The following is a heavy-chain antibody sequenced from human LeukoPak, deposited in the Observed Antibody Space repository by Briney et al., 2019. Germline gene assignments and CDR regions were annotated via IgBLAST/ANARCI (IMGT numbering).Heavy chain of an antibody. CDR2: INHSGST. Sequence: SETLSLTCTVYDESFSDFYWNWIRQPPGKGLEWIGEINHSGSTNYNPFLKSRVTISLDTSKNQFSLNLSSVTAADTAVYYCARGFSGSYSGVPFDYWGQGTLVTVSS. V-gene: IGHV4-34*01. CDR1: DESFSDFY. J-gene: IGHJ4*02. CDR3: ARGFSGSYSGVPFDY. D-gene: IGHD1-26*01.